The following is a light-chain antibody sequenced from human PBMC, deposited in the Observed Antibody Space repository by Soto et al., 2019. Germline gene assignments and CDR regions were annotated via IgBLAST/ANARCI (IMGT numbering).Light chain of an antibody. CDR1: QTVTSN. Sequence: EIVLTQSPGTLSVSPGERVTLSCRASQTVTSNFAWYQQQPGQAPRLLIYGTSSRATGIPDRFSGSGSGTDFTLTISRLEPEDFAVYYRQQYGSSITVGQGTRLEIK. J-gene: IGKJ5*01. CDR3: QQYGSSIT. V-gene: IGKV3-20*01. CDR2: GTS.